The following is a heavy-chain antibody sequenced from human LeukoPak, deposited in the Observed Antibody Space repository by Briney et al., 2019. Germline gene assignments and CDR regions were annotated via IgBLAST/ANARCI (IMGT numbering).Heavy chain of an antibody. CDR3: ARDRRLRFLEWLFPPNLDAFDI. CDR1: GFTFDDYG. CDR2: INWNGGST. Sequence: GGSLRLSCSASGFTFDDYGMSWVRQAPGKGLEWVSGINWNGGSTGYADSVKGRFTISRDNAKNSLYLQMNSLRAEDTALYYCARDRRLRFLEWLFPPNLDAFDIWGQGTMVTVSS. V-gene: IGHV3-20*04. J-gene: IGHJ3*02. D-gene: IGHD3-3*01.